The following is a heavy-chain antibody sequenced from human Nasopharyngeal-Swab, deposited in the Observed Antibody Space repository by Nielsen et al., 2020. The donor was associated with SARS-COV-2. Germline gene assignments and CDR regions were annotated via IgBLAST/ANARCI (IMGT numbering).Heavy chain of an antibody. J-gene: IGHJ3*02. CDR1: GFTVSSNY. D-gene: IGHD3-16*01. CDR3: ARDWGGPDAFDI. Sequence: GESLKISCAASGFTVSSNYMSWVRQAPGKGLEWVSVIYSGGSTYYADSVKGRFTISRDNSKNTLYLQMNSLRAEDTAVYYCARDWGGPDAFDIWGQGTMVTVS. CDR2: IYSGGST. V-gene: IGHV3-53*01.